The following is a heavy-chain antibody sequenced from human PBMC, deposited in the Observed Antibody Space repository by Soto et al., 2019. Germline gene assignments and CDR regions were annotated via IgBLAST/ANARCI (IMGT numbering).Heavy chain of an antibody. V-gene: IGHV4-31*03. J-gene: IGHJ6*02. CDR3: ARGQRGNYPYYYGMDV. CDR1: GGSISSVGYY. Sequence: QVQLQESGPGLVKPSQTLPLTCTVSGGSISSVGYYWSWIRQHPGKGLEWIGYISYSWSIYYSPSLKSRVTISVDTSKNQFSLKLSSVTAADTAVYYCARGQRGNYPYYYGMDVWGQGTTVTVSS. D-gene: IGHD3-10*01. CDR2: ISYSWSI.